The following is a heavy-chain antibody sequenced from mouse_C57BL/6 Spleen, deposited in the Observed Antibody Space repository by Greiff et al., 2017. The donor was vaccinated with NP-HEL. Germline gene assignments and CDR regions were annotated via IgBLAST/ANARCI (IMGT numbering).Heavy chain of an antibody. D-gene: IGHD2-5*01. J-gene: IGHJ2*01. Sequence: EVKLQESGGGLVKPGGSLKLSCAASGFTFSSYAMSWVRQTPEKRLEWVATISDGGSYTYYPDNVKGRFTISRDNAKNNLYLQMSHLKSEDTAMYYCARYDSNYDYWGQGTTLTVSS. CDR1: GFTFSSYA. V-gene: IGHV5-4*03. CDR3: ARYDSNYDY. CDR2: ISDGGSYT.